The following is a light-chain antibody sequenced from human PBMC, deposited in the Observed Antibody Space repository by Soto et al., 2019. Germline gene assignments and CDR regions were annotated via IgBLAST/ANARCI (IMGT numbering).Light chain of an antibody. Sequence: DIQMTQSPSTLSASVGDRVTITCRASQSISSWLAWYQQKPGKAPNLLIYKASSLESGVPSRFSGSGSGTEFTLTISSLPPDDFATDYGQQYNSYPRTFGQGTKVEIK. CDR3: QQYNSYPRT. CDR1: QSISSW. J-gene: IGKJ1*01. V-gene: IGKV1-5*03. CDR2: KAS.